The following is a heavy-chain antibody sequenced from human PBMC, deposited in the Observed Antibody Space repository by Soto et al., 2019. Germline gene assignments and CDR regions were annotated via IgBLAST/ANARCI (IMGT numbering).Heavy chain of an antibody. CDR3: ARAHYYDSSGTYYFDY. CDR2: IYYSGST. Sequence: SETLSLTCVVSGGSLSSYYWSWIRQPPGKGLEWIGYIYYSGSTNYNPSLKSRVTISVDTSKNQFSLKLSSVTAADTAVYYCARAHYYDSSGTYYFDYWGQGTLVTVSS. D-gene: IGHD3-22*01. J-gene: IGHJ4*02. V-gene: IGHV4-59*01. CDR1: GGSLSSYY.